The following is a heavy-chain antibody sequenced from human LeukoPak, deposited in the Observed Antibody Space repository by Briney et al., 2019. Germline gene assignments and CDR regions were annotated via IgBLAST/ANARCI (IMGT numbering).Heavy chain of an antibody. CDR2: ISYDGSNK. D-gene: IGHD5-12*01. CDR1: GFTFSSYG. V-gene: IGHV3-30*03. CDR3: VSRGGYYYFDY. Sequence: GRSLRLSCAASGFTFSSYGMHWVRQAPGKGLEWVAVISYDGSNKYYADSVKGRFTTSRDNSKNTLYLQMNSLRAEDTAVYYCVSRGGYYYFDYWGQGTLVTVSS. J-gene: IGHJ4*02.